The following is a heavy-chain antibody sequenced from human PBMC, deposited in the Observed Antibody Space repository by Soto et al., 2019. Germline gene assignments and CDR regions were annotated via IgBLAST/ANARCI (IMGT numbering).Heavy chain of an antibody. CDR3: AIVRVADSPLDH. V-gene: IGHV3-30*02. Sequence: WGSLRLSCVGSGFIFINYGIHCFRHAPCKCLEWVAFISYDGSDILYADSVKGRFTISRDNSKSTLFLHMNRPTAEDTAIYFCAIVRVADSPLDHWGQGTLVTVSS. CDR1: GFIFINYG. J-gene: IGHJ4*02. D-gene: IGHD3-10*02. CDR2: ISYDGSDI.